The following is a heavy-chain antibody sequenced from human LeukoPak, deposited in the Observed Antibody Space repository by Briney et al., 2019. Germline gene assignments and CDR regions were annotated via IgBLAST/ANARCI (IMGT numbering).Heavy chain of an antibody. Sequence: PSETLSLTCTVSGDSISRDYWTWIRQPAGKGLGWIGRFYTSGSTDYNPSLESRVYISVDTSKNQFSLKLSSVTAADTAMYYCAHGGNSGSYSEHWGQGILVTVSS. D-gene: IGHD1-26*01. CDR1: GDSISRDY. CDR3: AHGGNSGSYSEH. CDR2: FYTSGST. V-gene: IGHV4-4*07. J-gene: IGHJ4*02.